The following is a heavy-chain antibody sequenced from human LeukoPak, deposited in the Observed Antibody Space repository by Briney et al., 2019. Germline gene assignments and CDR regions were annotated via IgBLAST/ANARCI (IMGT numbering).Heavy chain of an antibody. CDR2: ISGSGGST. V-gene: IGHV3-23*01. D-gene: IGHD1-26*01. Sequence: GGSLRLSCAASGFTVSSYGMSWVRQAPGKGLEWVSAISGSGGSTYYADSVKGRFTISRDNSKNTLYLQMNSLRAEDTAVYYCATGELLQMGNDYWGQGTLVTVSS. CDR3: ATGELLQMGNDY. J-gene: IGHJ4*02. CDR1: GFTVSSYG.